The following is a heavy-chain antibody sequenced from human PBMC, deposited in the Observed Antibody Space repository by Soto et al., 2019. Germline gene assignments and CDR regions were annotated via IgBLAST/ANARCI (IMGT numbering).Heavy chain of an antibody. D-gene: IGHD6-19*01. J-gene: IGHJ4*02. V-gene: IGHV3-23*01. CDR1: GFTISSYA. Sequence: PGGSLRLSCAASGFTISSYAMSWVRQAPGKGLEWVSAISGSGGSTYYADSVKGRFTISRDNSKNTLYLQMNSLRAEDTAVYYCAKEGMWLVLGFSFDYWGQGTLDTVSS. CDR2: ISGSGGST. CDR3: AKEGMWLVLGFSFDY.